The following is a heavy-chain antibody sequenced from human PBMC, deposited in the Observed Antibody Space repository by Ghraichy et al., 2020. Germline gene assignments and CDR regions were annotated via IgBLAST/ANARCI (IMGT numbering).Heavy chain of an antibody. D-gene: IGHD2-2*02. Sequence: GGSLRLSCTASGFTFTDYSMHWVRQAPDKGLEWVALVSFDGSTKYYSDSVKGRFTISRDNSENILYLQMNSLRTEDTAVYYCAKPDCGSTGCYTFEHWGQGTLVTVSS. CDR3: AKPDCGSTGCYTFEH. J-gene: IGHJ4*02. CDR2: VSFDGSTK. CDR1: GFTFTDYS. V-gene: IGHV3-30*18.